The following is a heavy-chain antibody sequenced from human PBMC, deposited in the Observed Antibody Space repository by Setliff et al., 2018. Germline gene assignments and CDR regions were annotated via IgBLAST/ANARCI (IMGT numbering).Heavy chain of an antibody. J-gene: IGHJ4*02. Sequence: SETLSLTCTVSRGSLSTYAWSWIRHIPGKGLEWVGYIYDTGYVNYNPSLKSRVSMSVDTSKNQVCLRLTSVTDADTAMYYCAGGTYKGRGENYFDWWGQGTPVTVSS. CDR2: IYDTGYV. CDR3: AGGTYKGRGENYFDW. D-gene: IGHD1-1*01. CDR1: RGSLSTYA. V-gene: IGHV4-59*08.